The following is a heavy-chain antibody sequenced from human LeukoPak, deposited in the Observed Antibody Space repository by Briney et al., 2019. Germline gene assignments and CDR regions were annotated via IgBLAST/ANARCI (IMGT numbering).Heavy chain of an antibody. D-gene: IGHD3-3*01. CDR3: AREGRVDFWSGGLYYFDY. CDR1: GGSISSYY. Sequence: SETLSLTCSVSGGSISSYYWSWIRQPAGKGLEWIGRIYTSGSTNYNPSLKSRVTMSVDTSKNQFSLRLSSVTAADTAVYYCAREGRVDFWSGGLYYFDYWGQGTLVTVSS. V-gene: IGHV4-4*07. J-gene: IGHJ4*02. CDR2: IYTSGST.